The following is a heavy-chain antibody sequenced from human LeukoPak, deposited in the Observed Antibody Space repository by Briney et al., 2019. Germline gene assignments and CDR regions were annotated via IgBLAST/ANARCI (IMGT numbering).Heavy chain of an antibody. J-gene: IGHJ4*02. V-gene: IGHV3-9*01. CDR2: ISWNSGSI. D-gene: IGHD6-13*01. CDR3: ARLSIAAAGSDY. CDR1: GFTFDDYA. Sequence: GGSLRLSCAASGFTFDDYAMHWVRQAPGKGLEWVSGISWNSGSIGYADSVKGRFTISRDNAKNSLYLQMNSLRAEDTAVYYCARLSIAAAGSDYWGQGTLVTVSS.